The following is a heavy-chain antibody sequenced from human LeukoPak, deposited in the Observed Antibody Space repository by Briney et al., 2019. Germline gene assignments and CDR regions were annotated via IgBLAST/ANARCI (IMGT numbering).Heavy chain of an antibody. CDR3: ARVLAYCGGDCSSNWFDP. D-gene: IGHD2-21*02. CDR2: IYHSGST. V-gene: IGHV4-4*02. CDR1: GSSISSSNW. J-gene: IGHJ5*02. Sequence: SETLSLTCAVSGSSISSSNWWNWVRQPPGKGLEWIGEIYHSGSTNYNPSLKSRVTISVDKSKNQFSLRLSSVTAADTAVYYCARVLAYCGGDCSSNWFDPWGQGTLVTVSS.